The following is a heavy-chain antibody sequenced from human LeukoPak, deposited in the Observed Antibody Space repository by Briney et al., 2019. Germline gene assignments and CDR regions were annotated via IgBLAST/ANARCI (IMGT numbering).Heavy chain of an antibody. V-gene: IGHV3-7*01. Sequence: PGGSLRLSCEASPFIFSGHWLNWVRQTPGKGLEWVASIKEDGSERQYVDSVKGRFTISRDNAKNSLYLQMNSLRDEDTAVYYCARDSIGGGQGTLVTVSS. CDR2: IKEDGSER. D-gene: IGHD2/OR15-2a*01. CDR1: PFIFSGHW. CDR3: ARDSIG. J-gene: IGHJ4*02.